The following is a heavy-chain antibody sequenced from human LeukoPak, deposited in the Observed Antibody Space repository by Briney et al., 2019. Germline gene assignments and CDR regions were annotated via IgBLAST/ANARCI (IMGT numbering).Heavy chain of an antibody. Sequence: GGSLRLSCAASGFTFSSYAMSWVRQAPGKGLEWVSAISGSGGSTYYADSVKGRFTISRDNSKNTLYLQMNSLRAEDTAVYYCAKGCSSRFLEWFSFDYWGQGTLVTVSS. CDR2: ISGSGGST. CDR1: GFTFSSYA. D-gene: IGHD3-3*01. V-gene: IGHV3-23*01. J-gene: IGHJ4*02. CDR3: AKGCSSRFLEWFSFDY.